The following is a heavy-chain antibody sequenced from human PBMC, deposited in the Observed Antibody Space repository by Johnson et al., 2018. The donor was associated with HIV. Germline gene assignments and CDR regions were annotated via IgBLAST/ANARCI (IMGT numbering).Heavy chain of an antibody. CDR1: GFIFRTYG. D-gene: IGHD6-19*01. J-gene: IGHJ3*02. CDR3: AKPYSSGWPHIDAFDI. V-gene: IGHV3-30*02. Sequence: QVQLVESGGGVVQPGGTLRLSCAASGFIFRTYGMHCVRQAPGKGLEWVAFIRYDGSNKYYADAVKGRFSISRDNSKNTLYLQMSSLRAEDTAVYYCAKPYSSGWPHIDAFDIWGQGTMVTVSS. CDR2: IRYDGSNK.